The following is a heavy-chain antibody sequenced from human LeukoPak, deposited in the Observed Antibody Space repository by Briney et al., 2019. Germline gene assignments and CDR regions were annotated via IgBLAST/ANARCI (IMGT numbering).Heavy chain of an antibody. Sequence: ASVKVSCKASGYTFTSYGISWVRQAPGQGLEWMGWISAYNGNTNYAQKLQGRVTVTTDTSTSTAYMELRSLRSDDTAVYYCARDLLRDYGSGTYYQYNWFDPWGQGTLVTVSS. CDR3: ARDLLRDYGSGTYYQYNWFDP. CDR1: GYTFTSYG. J-gene: IGHJ5*02. CDR2: ISAYNGNT. V-gene: IGHV1-18*01. D-gene: IGHD3-10*01.